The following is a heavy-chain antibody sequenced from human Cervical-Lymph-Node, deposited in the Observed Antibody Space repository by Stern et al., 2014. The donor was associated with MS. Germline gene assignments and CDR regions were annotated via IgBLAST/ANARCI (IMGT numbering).Heavy chain of an antibody. J-gene: IGHJ4*02. CDR2: INSDGIT. CDR3: ATTPRLVVD. D-gene: IGHD6-19*01. Sequence: VQLVESGGGFVQPGGSLRLSCAASGFTFSRYWMHWVRQAPGTGLVWVSRINSDGITYYADSVKGRFTISRDNAKNTLYLQMNSLRAEDTAVYYCATTPRLVVDWGQGTLVTVSS. CDR1: GFTFSRYW. V-gene: IGHV3-74*02.